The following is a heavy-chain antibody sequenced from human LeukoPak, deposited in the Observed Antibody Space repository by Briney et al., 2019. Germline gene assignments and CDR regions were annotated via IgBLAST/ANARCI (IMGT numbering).Heavy chain of an antibody. Sequence: QTGGSLRLSCAASGFTFSSYAMSWVRQAPGKGLEWVSAISGSGGSTYYADSVKGRFTISRDNSQHTPHLQMNSLRLEDTAVYYCVKDWGVLPDYTADGFDIWGPGTMVTVSS. CDR2: ISGSGGST. CDR1: GFTFSSYA. J-gene: IGHJ3*02. D-gene: IGHD3-10*01. CDR3: VKDWGVLPDYTADGFDI. V-gene: IGHV3-23*01.